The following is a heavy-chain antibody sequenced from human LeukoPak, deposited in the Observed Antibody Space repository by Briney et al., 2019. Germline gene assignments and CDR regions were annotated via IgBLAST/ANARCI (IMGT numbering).Heavy chain of an antibody. CDR2: ISTSSSYI. Sequence: GGSLRLSCAASGFIFSSYTMHWVRQAPGKGLEWVSCISTSSSYIYYADSVKGRFTISRDNAKNSLYLQMNSLRAEDTAVYYCARGGSTTTMTTDFDYWGQGTLVTVSP. CDR1: GFIFSSYT. CDR3: ARGGSTTTMTTDFDY. V-gene: IGHV3-21*01. J-gene: IGHJ4*02. D-gene: IGHD4-17*01.